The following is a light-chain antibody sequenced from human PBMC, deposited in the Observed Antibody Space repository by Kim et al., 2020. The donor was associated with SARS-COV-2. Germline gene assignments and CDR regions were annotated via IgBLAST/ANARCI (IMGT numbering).Light chain of an antibody. CDR2: AAS. CDR1: QAIRNE. CDR3: LQDSRYPRT. J-gene: IGKJ1*01. Sequence: AIQMTQSPSSLSASTGDRVTITCRASQAIRNELGWYQQKPGKAPKVLIYAASTLQSGVSSRFSGSGSGTDFTLTINSLQPEDFATYYCLQDSRYPRTFGQGTKVDIK. V-gene: IGKV1-6*01.